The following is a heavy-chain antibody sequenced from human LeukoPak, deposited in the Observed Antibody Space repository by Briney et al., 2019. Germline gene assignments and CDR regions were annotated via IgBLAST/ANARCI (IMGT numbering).Heavy chain of an antibody. CDR2: IYNSGST. D-gene: IGHD2-2*02. CDR1: GGSISSGDYY. J-gene: IGHJ3*02. V-gene: IGHV4-30-4*08. CDR3: ARGDIVVVPAAIRSHDAFDI. Sequence: PSETLSLTXTVSGGSISSGDYYWSWIRQPPGKGLEWIGYIYNSGSTYYNPSLKSRVTISVDTSKNQFSLKLSSVTAADTAVYYCARGDIVVVPAAIRSHDAFDIWGQGTMVTVSS.